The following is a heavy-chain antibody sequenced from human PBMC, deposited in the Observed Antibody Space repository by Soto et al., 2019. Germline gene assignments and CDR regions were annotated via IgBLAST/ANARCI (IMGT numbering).Heavy chain of an antibody. J-gene: IGHJ4*02. V-gene: IGHV4-30-2*01. Sequence: QLQLQESGSGLVKPSQTLSLTCAVSGYYISSGGYSWSWIRQPPGKGLEWIGYVYHSGSSYYNPSLKSLVTISVDRSNNQFSLRLSSVTAADTAVYYCARGSRNYFDSWGQGTLVTVSS. CDR2: VYHSGSS. CDR3: ARGSRNYFDS. CDR1: GYYISSGGYS.